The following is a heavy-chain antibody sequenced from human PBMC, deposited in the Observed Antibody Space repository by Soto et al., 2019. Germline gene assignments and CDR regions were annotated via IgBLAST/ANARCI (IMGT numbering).Heavy chain of an antibody. D-gene: IGHD2-15*01. V-gene: IGHV1-3*01. Sequence: QVQLVQSGAEVKKPGASVKVSCKASGYTFTSYAMHWVRQAPGQRPEWMAWINAGNGNTKYSQKFQGRVTITRDTSASTAYMELSSLRSEDTAVYYCAREGAGYCSGGSCYGDYYYYGMDVWGQGTTVTVSS. J-gene: IGHJ6*02. CDR2: INAGNGNT. CDR1: GYTFTSYA. CDR3: AREGAGYCSGGSCYGDYYYYGMDV.